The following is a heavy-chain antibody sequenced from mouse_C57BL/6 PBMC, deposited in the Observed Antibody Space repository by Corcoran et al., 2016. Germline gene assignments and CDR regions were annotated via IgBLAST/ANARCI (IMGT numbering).Heavy chain of an antibody. Sequence: QIQLVQSGPELKKPGETVKISCKASGYTFTTYGMSWVKQAPGKGLKWMGWINTYSGVPTYADDFKGRFAFSLETSASTAYLQINNLKNEDTASYFCARKYYGSRGDFAYWGQGTLVTVSA. D-gene: IGHD1-1*01. CDR3: ARKYYGSRGDFAY. J-gene: IGHJ3*01. CDR1: GYTFTTYG. V-gene: IGHV9-3*01. CDR2: INTYSGVP.